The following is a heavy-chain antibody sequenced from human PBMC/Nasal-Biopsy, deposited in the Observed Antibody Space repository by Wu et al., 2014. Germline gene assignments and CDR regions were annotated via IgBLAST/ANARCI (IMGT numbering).Heavy chain of an antibody. D-gene: IGHD5-12*01. CDR3: ARRVSGYAGSFDY. CDR2: IHYSGST. V-gene: IGHV4-39*01. J-gene: IGHJ4*02. Sequence: NIHYSGSTTYNPSLRSRVTISVVTSRNQFSLKLSSVTAADTAVYYCARRVSGYAGSFDYWGQGTLVTVSS.